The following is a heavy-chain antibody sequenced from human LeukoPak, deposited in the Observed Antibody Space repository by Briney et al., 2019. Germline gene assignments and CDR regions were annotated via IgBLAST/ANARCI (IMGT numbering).Heavy chain of an antibody. D-gene: IGHD3-22*01. V-gene: IGHV1-8*01. Sequence: ASVKVSCKASGYTFTSYDINWVRQATGQGLEWMGWMNPNSGNTGYAQRFQGRVTMTRNTSISTAYMELNSLRAEDTAVYYCAKDKNPKIYDSSGYADYWGQGTLVTVSS. CDR2: MNPNSGNT. J-gene: IGHJ4*02. CDR1: GYTFTSYD. CDR3: AKDKNPKIYDSSGYADY.